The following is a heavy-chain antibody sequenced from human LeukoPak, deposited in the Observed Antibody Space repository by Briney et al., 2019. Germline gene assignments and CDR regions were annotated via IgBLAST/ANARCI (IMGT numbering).Heavy chain of an antibody. CDR3: ARDRSSYYYMDV. J-gene: IGHJ6*03. V-gene: IGHV1-46*01. CDR2: INPSGGST. Sequence: ASVKVSCKASGYTFTSYYMHWVRQAPGQGLEWMGIINPSGGSTSYAQKFQGRVTMTRDMSTSTVYMELSSLRSEDTAVYYCARDRSSYYYMDVWGKGTTVTASS. CDR1: GYTFTSYY.